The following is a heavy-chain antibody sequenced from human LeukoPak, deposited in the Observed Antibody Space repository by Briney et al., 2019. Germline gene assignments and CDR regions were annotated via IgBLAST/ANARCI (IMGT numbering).Heavy chain of an antibody. CDR1: GGSIFTYY. Sequence: SVTLSLTCSISGGSIFTYYWSWVRQTAGKGLEWIGRIHTGGSTNYSLSLKSRVTMSLDTSKNQFSLKLASVTAADTAVYYCARIFDRDVWGQGTLVTVSS. D-gene: IGHD3-22*01. J-gene: IGHJ3*01. V-gene: IGHV4-4*07. CDR2: IHTGGST. CDR3: ARIFDRDV.